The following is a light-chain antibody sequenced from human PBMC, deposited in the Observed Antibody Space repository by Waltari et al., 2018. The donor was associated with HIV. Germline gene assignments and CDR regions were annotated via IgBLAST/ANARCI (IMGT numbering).Light chain of an antibody. CDR2: SNN. V-gene: IGLV1-44*01. CDR3: SAWDDNVNAL. Sequence: QSVLRQPPSASGTPGQRVTISCSGSRSNIGTNNVNWYQQLPGMAPKLLIHSNNQRPSGVPDRFSGSRSGTSASLVISGLQSEDEADYYCSAWDDNVNALFGGGTKLTVL. CDR1: RSNIGTNN. J-gene: IGLJ2*01.